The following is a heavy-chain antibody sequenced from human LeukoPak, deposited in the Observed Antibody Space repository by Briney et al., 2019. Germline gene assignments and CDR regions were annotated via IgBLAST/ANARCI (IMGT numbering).Heavy chain of an antibody. D-gene: IGHD6-19*01. CDR2: IYYSGST. V-gene: IGHV4-59*08. J-gene: IGHJ6*01. Sequence: SETLSLTCTVSGGSISSYYWSWIRQPPGKGLEWIGNIYYSGSTNYNPSLKSRVTISVDTSNNQFSLKRSSVTADDTAVYYCARHIQLVAGNGHYYYRMDVWAQGTAVSVSS. CDR3: ARHIQLVAGNGHYYYRMDV. CDR1: GGSISSYY.